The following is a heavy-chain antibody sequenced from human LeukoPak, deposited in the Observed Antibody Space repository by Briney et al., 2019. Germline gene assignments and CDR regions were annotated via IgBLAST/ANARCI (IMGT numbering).Heavy chain of an antibody. CDR3: AKDMTYSSSAGYYFDY. V-gene: IGHV3-9*01. J-gene: IGHJ4*02. CDR2: ISWNSGSI. D-gene: IGHD6-6*01. CDR1: GFTFSSYW. Sequence: GGSLRLSCAASGFTFSSYWMHWVRQAPGKGLEWVSGISWNSGSIGYADSVKGRFTISRDNAKNSLYLQMNSLRAEDTALYYCAKDMTYSSSAGYYFDYWGQGTLVTVSS.